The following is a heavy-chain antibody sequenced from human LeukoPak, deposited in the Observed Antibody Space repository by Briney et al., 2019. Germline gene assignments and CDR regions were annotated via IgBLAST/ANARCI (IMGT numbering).Heavy chain of an antibody. CDR2: IYYSGST. V-gene: IGHV4-59*08. J-gene: IGHJ4*02. D-gene: IGHD2-15*01. CDR3: ARYFHGYCSGGSCFYDY. CDR1: GGSISSYY. Sequence: SETLSLTCTVSGGSISSYYWSWIRQPPGKGLEWIGYIYYSGSTYYNPSLKSRVTISVDMSGNQFSLKLSSVTAADTAVYFCARYFHGYCSGGSCFYDYWGQGTLVTVSS.